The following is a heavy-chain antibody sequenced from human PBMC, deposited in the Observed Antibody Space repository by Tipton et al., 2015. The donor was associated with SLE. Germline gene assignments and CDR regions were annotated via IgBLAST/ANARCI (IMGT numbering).Heavy chain of an antibody. D-gene: IGHD4-11*01. CDR3: AREFLNPVTTVHYYFDL. Sequence: LRLSCSVSGGFIGSSSYYWGWIRQPPGKGLEWIGSVSYLGSTSYNATLESRVTISIDTSKKHFSLKLSSVTAADTAVYYCAREFLNPVTTVHYYFDLWGRGTLVTVSS. J-gene: IGHJ2*01. CDR2: VSYLGST. V-gene: IGHV4-39*07. CDR1: GGFIGSSSYY.